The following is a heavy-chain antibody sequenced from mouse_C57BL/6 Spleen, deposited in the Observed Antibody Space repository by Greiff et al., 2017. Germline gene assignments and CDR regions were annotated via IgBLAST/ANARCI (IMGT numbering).Heavy chain of an antibody. J-gene: IGHJ2*01. V-gene: IGHV5-17*01. Sequence: EVKLVESGGGLVKPGGSLKLSCAASGFTFSDYGMNWVRQAPEKGLEWVANISSGGSTTYYADTVKGRFTISRDNTKNTLFLQMTSLRSEDTAMYYCARRRYFDYWGQGTTLTVSS. CDR3: ARRRYFDY. CDR2: ISSGGSTT. CDR1: GFTFSDYG.